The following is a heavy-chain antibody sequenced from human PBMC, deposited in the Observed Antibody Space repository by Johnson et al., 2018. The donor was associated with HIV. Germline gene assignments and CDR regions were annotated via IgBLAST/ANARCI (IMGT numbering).Heavy chain of an antibody. CDR1: GFTFSNAW. CDR3: TTDGYSSSWNRDAFDI. D-gene: IGHD6-13*01. CDR2: ISGSGGST. Sequence: VQLVESGGGLVKPGGSLRLSCAASGFTFSNAWMSWVRQAPGKGLEWVSAISGSGGSTYYADSVKGRFTISRDNSKNTLYLQMNSLKTEDTAVYYCTTDGYSSSWNRDAFDIWGQGTMVTVSS. J-gene: IGHJ3*02. V-gene: IGHV3-23*04.